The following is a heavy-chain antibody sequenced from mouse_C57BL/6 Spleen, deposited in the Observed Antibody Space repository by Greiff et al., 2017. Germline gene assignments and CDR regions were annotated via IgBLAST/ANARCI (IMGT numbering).Heavy chain of an antibody. J-gene: IGHJ1*03. D-gene: IGHD4-1*01. CDR1: GYAFSSYW. CDR2: IYPGDGDT. V-gene: IGHV1-80*01. CDR3: AREGTGPWYFDV. Sequence: VQLQQSGAELVKPGASVKISCKASGYAFSSYWMNWVKQRPGKGLEWIGQIYPGDGDTNYNGKFKGKATLTADKSSSTAYMQLSSLTSEDSAVYCCAREGTGPWYFDVWGTGTTVTVSS.